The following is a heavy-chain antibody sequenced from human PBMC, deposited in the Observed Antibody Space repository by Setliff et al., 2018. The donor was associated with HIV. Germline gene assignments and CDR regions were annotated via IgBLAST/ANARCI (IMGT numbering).Heavy chain of an antibody. J-gene: IGHJ6*02. CDR2: ISGYSDYA. CDR1: GYTFTAYG. V-gene: IGHV1-18*01. CDR3: ARDVDTATYYYYGMDV. D-gene: IGHD5-18*01. Sequence: ASVKVSCKASGYTFTAYGISWVRQAPGQGPEWMGWISGYSDYANYAQKFQGRVTITADESTSTAYMELSSLRSEDTAVYYCARDVDTATYYYYGMDVWGQGTTVTVSS.